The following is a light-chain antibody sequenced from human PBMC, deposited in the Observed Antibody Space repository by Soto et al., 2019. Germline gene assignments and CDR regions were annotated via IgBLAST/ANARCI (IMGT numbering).Light chain of an antibody. CDR2: GPS. Sequence: EIVVTHSPATLSGSPGERATLSCRASQRVSSNLAFYQQKPCHAPTLLINGPSTRATGIPSRFSGSGSGTEFSLTISSLQSVFFTVYYCQQYSDWPPTFGQGTK. J-gene: IGKJ1*01. CDR1: QRVSSN. CDR3: QQYSDWPPT. V-gene: IGKV3-15*01.